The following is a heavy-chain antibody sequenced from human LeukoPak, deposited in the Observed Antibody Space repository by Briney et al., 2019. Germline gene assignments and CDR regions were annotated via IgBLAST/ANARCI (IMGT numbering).Heavy chain of an antibody. Sequence: PGGSLRLSCAASGFTFSSFAISWVRQAPGKGLEWVSCISDNGDMTYKVDSVKGRFTISRDNYKNTLYLQMNSLRAEDTAVYYCVRDDDRPDNGLDYWGQGTLVTVSS. CDR2: ISDNGDMT. CDR3: VRDDDRPDNGLDY. CDR1: GFTFSSFA. D-gene: IGHD3-22*01. V-gene: IGHV3-23*01. J-gene: IGHJ4*02.